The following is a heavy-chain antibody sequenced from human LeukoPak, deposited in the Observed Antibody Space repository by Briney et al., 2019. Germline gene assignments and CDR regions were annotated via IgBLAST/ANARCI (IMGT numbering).Heavy chain of an antibody. CDR3: AREDSSSWLSYFDY. V-gene: IGHV3-30-3*01. D-gene: IGHD6-13*01. CDR1: GFTFSSYA. CDR2: ISYDGSNK. Sequence: PGRSLRLSCAASGFTFSSYAMHWVRQAPGKGLEWVAVISYDGSNKYYADSVKGRFTISRDNSKNTLYLQMNSLRAEDTAVYYCAREDSSSWLSYFDYWGQGALVTVSS. J-gene: IGHJ4*02.